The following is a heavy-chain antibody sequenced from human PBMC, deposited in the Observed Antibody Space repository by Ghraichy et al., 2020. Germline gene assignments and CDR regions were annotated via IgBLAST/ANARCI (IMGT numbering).Heavy chain of an antibody. CDR1: GFTFSTYA. J-gene: IGHJ4*02. Sequence: GGSLRLSCAASGFTFSTYAMHWVRQAPGKGLEWVAVDGNNKYYADSVKGRFTVSRDNSKSTLYLQMNSLRAEETAVYYCARERREATIMLGDYWGRGTLVIVSS. CDR2: DGNNK. D-gene: IGHD1-26*01. CDR3: ARERREATIMLGDY. V-gene: IGHV3-30-3*01.